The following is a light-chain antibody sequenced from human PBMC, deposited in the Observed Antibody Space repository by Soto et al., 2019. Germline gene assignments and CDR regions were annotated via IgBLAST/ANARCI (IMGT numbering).Light chain of an antibody. CDR3: QQCDSSLPLT. J-gene: IGKJ4*01. CDR2: AAS. CDR1: QSISNY. Sequence: DIQMTQSPSSLSASVGDRVTITCRASQSISNYLNWYQQKPGKAPNLLIYAASSLQSGVPSRFSGSGSGTDFTLTISSLQPEDFATYFCQQCDSSLPLTFGGGTKVEI. V-gene: IGKV1-39*01.